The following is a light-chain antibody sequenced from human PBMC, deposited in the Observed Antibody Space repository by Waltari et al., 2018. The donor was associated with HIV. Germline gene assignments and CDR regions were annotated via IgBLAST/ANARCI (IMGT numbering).Light chain of an antibody. CDR1: TGPVISLTY. CDR3: VIYYGGSWV. Sequence: QTVVTQEPSLTVSPGGTVTLTCASRTGPVISLTYPSWFQHKPGQAPRSLIYNTDNRHSWTPDRFSGSLPGGKAALTLSGVQPEDEADYYCVIYYGGSWVFGGGTRLTVL. J-gene: IGLJ3*02. V-gene: IGLV7-43*01. CDR2: NTD.